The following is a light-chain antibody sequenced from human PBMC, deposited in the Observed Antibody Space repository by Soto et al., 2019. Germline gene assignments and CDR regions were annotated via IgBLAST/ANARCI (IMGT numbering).Light chain of an antibody. CDR1: QSVSSN. V-gene: IGKV3-15*01. J-gene: IGKJ2*01. Sequence: EIVMTQSPATLSVSPGERATLTCRASQSVSSNLAWYQQKPGQAPCLLIYGASTRATGIPARFSGSGSETEFTLTISSLQSEDFAVYYCQQYNSWPPFTFGQGTKLEIK. CDR3: QQYNSWPPFT. CDR2: GAS.